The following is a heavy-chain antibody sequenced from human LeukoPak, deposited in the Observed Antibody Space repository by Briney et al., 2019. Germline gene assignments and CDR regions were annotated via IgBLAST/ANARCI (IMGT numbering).Heavy chain of an antibody. J-gene: IGHJ2*01. D-gene: IGHD2-2*01. CDR2: ISWNSGTV. CDR3: AKASADWYFDL. CDR1: GFNFNDYA. V-gene: IGHV3-9*03. Sequence: GRSLRLSCAASGFNFNDYAMHWVRQAPGKGLEWVSGISWNSGTVAYADSVKGRFTISRDNSKKSLYLQMNSQRAEDMALYYCAKASADWYFDLWGRGTLVTVSS.